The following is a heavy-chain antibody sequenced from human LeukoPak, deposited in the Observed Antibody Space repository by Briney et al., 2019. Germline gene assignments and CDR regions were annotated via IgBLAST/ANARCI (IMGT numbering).Heavy chain of an antibody. CDR2: IYHSGTA. CDR3: ARVWGYTYGYFDY. V-gene: IGHV4-38-2*01. CDR1: DYSISSDYY. Sequence: TSETLSLTCGVSDYSISSDYYWGWIRQPPGEGLEWIGSIYHSGTAYYNPSLNSRVTISVDTSKNQFSLKLNSVTAADTAVYYCARVWGYTYGYFDYWGQGTLVTVSS. J-gene: IGHJ4*02. D-gene: IGHD5-18*01.